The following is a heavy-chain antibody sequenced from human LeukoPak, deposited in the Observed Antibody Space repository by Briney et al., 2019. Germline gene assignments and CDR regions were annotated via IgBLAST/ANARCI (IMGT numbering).Heavy chain of an antibody. Sequence: GGSLRLSCAASGFTFSSNWMSWVRQAPGKGLQWVANIKTDGSEKYYVDSVKGRFTISRDNAKNSLYLQMNSLRAEDTAVYYCATYSSLNRREFQYWGQGTLLTVSS. CDR2: IKTDGSEK. D-gene: IGHD3-22*01. CDR1: GFTFSSNW. CDR3: ATYSSLNRREFQY. V-gene: IGHV3-7*01. J-gene: IGHJ1*01.